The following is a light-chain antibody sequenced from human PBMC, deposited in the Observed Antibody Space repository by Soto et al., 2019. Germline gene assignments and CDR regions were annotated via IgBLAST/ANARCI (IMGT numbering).Light chain of an antibody. CDR2: LGS. V-gene: IGKV2-28*01. CDR1: QSLLHSNGYDS. J-gene: IGKJ1*01. Sequence: EIVMTQSPLSLPVTPGEPASISCRSSQSLLHSNGYDSLDWYLQKPGQSPQLLIYLGSNRASGVPARFSGSGSGTDFTLKISRVEADDVGVYYCMQALQSPPTFGQGTNVEIK. CDR3: MQALQSPPT.